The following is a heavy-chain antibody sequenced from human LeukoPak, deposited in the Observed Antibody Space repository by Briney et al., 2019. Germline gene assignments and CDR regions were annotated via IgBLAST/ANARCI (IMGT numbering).Heavy chain of an antibody. Sequence: QSGGSLRLSCAASGFTFSSYWMSWVRQAPGKGLEWVANIKQDGSEKYYVDSVKGRFTISRDNAKNSLYLQMNSLRAEDTAVYYCALQIGEEYGDLDYWGQGTLVTVSS. CDR3: ALQIGEEYGDLDY. V-gene: IGHV3-7*01. CDR1: GFTFSSYW. J-gene: IGHJ4*02. CDR2: IKQDGSEK. D-gene: IGHD4-17*01.